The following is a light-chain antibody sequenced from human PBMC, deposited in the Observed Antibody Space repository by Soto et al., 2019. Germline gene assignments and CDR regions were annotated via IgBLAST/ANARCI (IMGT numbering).Light chain of an antibody. Sequence: IQLTQSPSSLSASVGDSVTITCRASQDISSHLAWYQQKPGKAPKVLIYAASTLESGIPSRFSGSGSGTDSTLTISSLQAEDFATYYCQQVKSFLPLTFGGGTKVDIK. CDR1: QDISSH. CDR3: QQVKSFLPLT. V-gene: IGKV1-9*01. J-gene: IGKJ4*01. CDR2: AAS.